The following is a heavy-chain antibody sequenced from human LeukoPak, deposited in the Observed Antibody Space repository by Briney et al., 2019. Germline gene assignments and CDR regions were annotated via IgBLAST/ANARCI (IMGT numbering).Heavy chain of an antibody. V-gene: IGHV4-4*02. CDR1: GGSISSSNW. D-gene: IGHD6-13*01. Sequence: SGTLSLTCAVSGGSISSSNWWSWVRQPPGKGLEWIGEIYHSGSTNYNPSLKSRVTISVDTSKNQFSLKLSSVTAADTAVYYCARGEAAANPYSFDYWGQGTLVTVSS. CDR3: ARGEAAANPYSFDY. CDR2: IYHSGST. J-gene: IGHJ4*02.